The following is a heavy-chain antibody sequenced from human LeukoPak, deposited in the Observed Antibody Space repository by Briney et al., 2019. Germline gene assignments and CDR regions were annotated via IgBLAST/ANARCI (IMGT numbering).Heavy chain of an antibody. CDR3: ARDPRTVRI. V-gene: IGHV3-11*04. Sequence: RAGGSLRLSCAASGFTFSDYYMTWVRQAPGKGLEWLSYISGNGGVIQYADSVKGRFTISRDNAKNLLYLQMDSLRVEDTAIYYCARDPRTVRIWGQGTLVTVSS. D-gene: IGHD1-1*01. CDR1: GFTFSDYY. J-gene: IGHJ4*02. CDR2: ISGNGGVI.